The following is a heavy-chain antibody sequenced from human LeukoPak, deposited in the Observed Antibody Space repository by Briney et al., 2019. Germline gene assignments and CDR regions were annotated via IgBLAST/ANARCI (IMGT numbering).Heavy chain of an antibody. CDR3: ARASPGVVFNYFDY. D-gene: IGHD2-15*01. J-gene: IGHJ4*01. CDR1: GFTIDSFY. Sequence: GGSLRLSCVASGFTIDSFYMSWVRQAPGKGLEWVANIDEAGKDSYYADSVKGRFTISRDKTKNSVFLDMTSLRVEDTATYFCARASPGVVFNYFDYWGQGALVPVSS. V-gene: IGHV3-7*01. CDR2: IDEAGKDS.